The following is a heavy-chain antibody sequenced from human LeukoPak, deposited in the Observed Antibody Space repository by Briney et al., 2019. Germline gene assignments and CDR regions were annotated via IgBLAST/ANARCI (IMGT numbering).Heavy chain of an antibody. D-gene: IGHD1-26*01. CDR1: GFTFSSYE. V-gene: IGHV3-48*03. Sequence: GGSPRLSCAVSGFTFSSYEMNWVRQAPGKGLEWVSYISSSGRTTYYADSMKGRFTISRDNAKSSLYLQMNSLRAEDTAVYYCARDPYSGSYGADYYYYMDVWGKGTTVTISS. CDR3: ARDPYSGSYGADYYYYMDV. CDR2: ISSSGRTT. J-gene: IGHJ6*03.